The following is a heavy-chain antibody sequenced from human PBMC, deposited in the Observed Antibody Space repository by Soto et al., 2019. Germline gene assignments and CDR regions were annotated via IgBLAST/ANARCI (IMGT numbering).Heavy chain of an antibody. J-gene: IGHJ5*02. Sequence: ASVKVSCKASGYTFTVYYMHWVRQAPGQGLEWMGWINPNSGGPNYAQKFQGRVTMTRDTSISTAYMELSSLRSDDTAVYYCAREVALGSGKWFDPWGQGTLVTVS. V-gene: IGHV1-2*02. CDR2: INPNSGGP. D-gene: IGHD2-15*01. CDR3: AREVALGSGKWFDP. CDR1: GYTFTVYY.